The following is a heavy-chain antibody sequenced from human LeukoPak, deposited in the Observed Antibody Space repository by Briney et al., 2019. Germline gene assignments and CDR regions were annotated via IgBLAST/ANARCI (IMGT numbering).Heavy chain of an antibody. D-gene: IGHD3-9*01. CDR2: IYYSGST. Sequence: SETLSLTCTVSGGSISSSSYYWGWIRQPPGTGLEWIGSIYYSGSTYYNPSLKSRVTISVDTSKNQFSLKLSSVTAADTAVYYCARVSYYDILTGYPKPYYYYYYMDVWGKGTTVTVSS. V-gene: IGHV4-39*07. J-gene: IGHJ6*03. CDR1: GGSISSSSYY. CDR3: ARVSYYDILTGYPKPYYYYYYMDV.